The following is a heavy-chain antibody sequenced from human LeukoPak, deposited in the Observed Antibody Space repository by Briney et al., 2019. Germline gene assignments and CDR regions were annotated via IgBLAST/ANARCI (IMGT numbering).Heavy chain of an antibody. D-gene: IGHD6-13*01. V-gene: IGHV3-30-3*02. CDR2: ISYDGSNK. CDR1: GFTFSSYA. Sequence: GGSLRLSCAASGFTFSSYAMHWVRQAPGKGLEWVAVISYDGSNKYYADSVKGRFTISRDNSKNTLYLQMNSLRAEDTAVYYCAKTPLRYSSSSDTVDYWGQGTLVTVSS. J-gene: IGHJ4*02. CDR3: AKTPLRYSSSSDTVDY.